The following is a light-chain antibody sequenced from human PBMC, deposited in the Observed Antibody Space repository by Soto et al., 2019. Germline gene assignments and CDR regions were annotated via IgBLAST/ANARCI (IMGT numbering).Light chain of an antibody. Sequence: IGLTRSPATLSLSPGERATLSSRASQSVSNNYLAWYQQKPGQAPRLLSYGASTRASDIEGRFSGSGSGTDFTRTISRLEPEDFAGDYCQQYGSSPPYTFDQRTKLAI. CDR1: QSVSNNY. J-gene: IGKJ2*01. V-gene: IGKV3-20*01. CDR2: GAS. CDR3: QQYGSSPPYT.